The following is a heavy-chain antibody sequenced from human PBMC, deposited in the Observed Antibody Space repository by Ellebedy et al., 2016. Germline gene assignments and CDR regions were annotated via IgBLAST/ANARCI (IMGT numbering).Heavy chain of an antibody. CDR2: IYYSGST. V-gene: IGHV4-30-4*01. CDR3: ARETYDGDMSFDY. D-gene: IGHD4-17*01. CDR1: GGSISSGDYY. J-gene: IGHJ4*02. Sequence: SETLSLTCTVSGGSISSGDYYWSWIRQPPGRGLEWIGYIYYSGSTSYNPSLKSRVTISVDTSKNQFSLKLSSVTAADTAVYYCARETYDGDMSFDYWGQGTLVTVSS.